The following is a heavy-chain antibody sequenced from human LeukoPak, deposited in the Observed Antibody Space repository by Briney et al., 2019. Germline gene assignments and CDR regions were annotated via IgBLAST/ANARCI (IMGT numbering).Heavy chain of an antibody. V-gene: IGHV3-30*03. Sequence: GSLRLSCAASGFTFSGYSMNWVRQAPGKGLEWVAVISSDGRDKHHADSVKGRFTISRDNSKNTLYLQTNSLRAEDTAVYYCARDLRRFAAYYFDYWGQGTLVTVSS. D-gene: IGHD5/OR15-5a*01. J-gene: IGHJ4*02. CDR1: GFTFSGYS. CDR2: ISSDGRDK. CDR3: ARDLRRFAAYYFDY.